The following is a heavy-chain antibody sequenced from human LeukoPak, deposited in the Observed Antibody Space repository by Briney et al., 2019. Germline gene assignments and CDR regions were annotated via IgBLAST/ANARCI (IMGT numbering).Heavy chain of an antibody. CDR2: IYYSGST. V-gene: IGHV4-59*08. CDR1: GGSITTYY. D-gene: IGHD2-15*01. J-gene: IGHJ5*02. CDR3: ARHISGRDWFDP. Sequence: SETLSLTCTVSGGSITTYYWSWIRQPPGKGLEWIGYIYYSGSTNYNPSLKSRVTISVDTSKNQFSLKLSSVTAADTAAYYCARHISGRDWFDPWGQGTLVTVSS.